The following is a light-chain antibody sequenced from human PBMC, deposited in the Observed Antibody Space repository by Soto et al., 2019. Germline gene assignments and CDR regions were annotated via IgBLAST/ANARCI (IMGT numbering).Light chain of an antibody. J-gene: IGKJ2*01. CDR3: QQYYSSPYP. V-gene: IGKV4-1*01. CDR1: QTVLYSSNNKNY. Sequence: DLGLTQSPDSLDVSLGERATINCKSSQTVLYSSNNKNYLAWYQKKPGQPPKLLIYWASTRESGVPDRCSGSGSGTDFALTISSLQAEDVAVYYCQQYYSSPYPCGQGTKVEIK. CDR2: WAS.